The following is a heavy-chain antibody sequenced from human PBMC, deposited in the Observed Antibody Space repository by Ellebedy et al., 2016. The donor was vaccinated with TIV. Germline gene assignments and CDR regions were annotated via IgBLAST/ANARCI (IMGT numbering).Heavy chain of an antibody. J-gene: IGHJ4*02. CDR2: IYHSGSS. D-gene: IGHD3-22*01. CDR1: RGSISSDNW. V-gene: IGHV4-4*02. CDR3: ARSPGYYYDSSGYYGGY. Sequence: GSLRLSCAVSRGSISSDNWWRWVRQPPGQGLEWIGEIYHSGSSTYNPSLKGRVTISVDKSKNQFSLNLSSVTAADTAVYYCARSPGYYYDSSGYYGGYWGQGTLVTVSS.